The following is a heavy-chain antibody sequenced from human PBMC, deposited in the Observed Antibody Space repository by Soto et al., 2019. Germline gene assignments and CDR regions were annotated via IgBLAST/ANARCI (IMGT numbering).Heavy chain of an antibody. CDR3: ARSMVATSDAFDS. D-gene: IGHD5-12*01. V-gene: IGHV4-34*01. CDR1: GGSFSGYY. CDR2: INHSGST. J-gene: IGHJ3*02. Sequence: SETLSLTCAVYGGSFSGYYWSWIRQPPGKGLEWIGEINHSGSTNYNPSLKSRVTISVDTSKNQFSLRLSSVTAADTAVYYCARSMVATSDAFDSWGQGTMVTVSS.